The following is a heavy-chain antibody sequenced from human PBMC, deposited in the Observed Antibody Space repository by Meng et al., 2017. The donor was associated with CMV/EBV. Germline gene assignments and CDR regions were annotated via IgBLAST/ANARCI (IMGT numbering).Heavy chain of an antibody. CDR3: ARARVYSSSWYGGFDY. CDR2: ISYDGSNK. CDR1: GFTFSSYA. J-gene: IGHJ4*02. Sequence: GESLKISCAASGFTFSSYAMRWVRQAPGKGLEWVAVISYDGSNKYYADSVKGRFTISRDNSKNTLYLQMNSLRAEDTAVYYCARARVYSSSWYGGFDYWGQGTLVTVSS. V-gene: IGHV3-30-3*01. D-gene: IGHD6-13*01.